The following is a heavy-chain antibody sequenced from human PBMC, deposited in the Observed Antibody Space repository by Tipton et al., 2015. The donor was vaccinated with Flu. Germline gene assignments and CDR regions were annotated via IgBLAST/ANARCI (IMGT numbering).Heavy chain of an antibody. J-gene: IGHJ4*02. Sequence: QVQLVQSGAEMKKPGSSVKVSCKASGGTFSRYGISWVRQAPGQGLEWMGRIIPMSDTADYAEKFQGRVTITADESTSTAYMELRSLRSEDTAVYYCATEGIVVVPAALYFDYWGQGTLVTVSS. CDR2: IIPMSDTA. V-gene: IGHV1-69*18. CDR3: ATEGIVVVPAALYFDY. D-gene: IGHD2-2*01. CDR1: GGTFSRYG.